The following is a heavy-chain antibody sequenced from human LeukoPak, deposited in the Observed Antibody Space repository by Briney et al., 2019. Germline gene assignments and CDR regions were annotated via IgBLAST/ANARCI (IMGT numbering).Heavy chain of an antibody. D-gene: IGHD4-11*01. CDR2: IYYSGST. CDR3: ARDSRLDDYSYGMDV. J-gene: IGHJ6*02. Sequence: SETLSLTCTVSGGSISSSSYYWGWIRQPLGKGLEWIGSIYYSGSTYYNPSLRSRVTISVDTSKNQFSLKLSSVTAADTAVYYCARDSRLDDYSYGMDVWGQGTTVTVSS. CDR1: GGSISSSSYY. V-gene: IGHV4-39*01.